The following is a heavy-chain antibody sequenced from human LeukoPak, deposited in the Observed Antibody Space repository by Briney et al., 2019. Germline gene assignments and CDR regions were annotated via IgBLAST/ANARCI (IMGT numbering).Heavy chain of an antibody. D-gene: IGHD6-13*01. CDR3: ARDDNGGSWDY. J-gene: IGHJ4*02. V-gene: IGHV1-46*01. Sequence: ASVKVSCKASGYTFTSYYMHWVRQAPGQGLEWMGIINPSGGSTSYAQKFQGGVTMTRDMSTSTVYMELSSLRSEDTAVYYCARDDNGGSWDYWGQGTLVTVSS. CDR2: INPSGGST. CDR1: GYTFTSYY.